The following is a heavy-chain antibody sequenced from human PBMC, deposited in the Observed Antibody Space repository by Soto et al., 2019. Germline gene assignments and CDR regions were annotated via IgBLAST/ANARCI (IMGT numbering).Heavy chain of an antibody. CDR2: ISYDGSNK. D-gene: IGHD5-12*01. Sequence: PGGSLRLSCAASGFTFSSYGMHWVRQAPGKGLEWVAVISYDGSNKYYADSVKGRFTISRDNSKNTLYLQMNSLRAEDTAVYYCAKRYSRYDNFDYWGQGTLVTVSS. CDR1: GFTFSSYG. V-gene: IGHV3-30*18. CDR3: AKRYSRYDNFDY. J-gene: IGHJ4*02.